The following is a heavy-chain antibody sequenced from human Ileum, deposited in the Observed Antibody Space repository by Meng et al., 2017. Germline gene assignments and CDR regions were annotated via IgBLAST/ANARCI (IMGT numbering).Heavy chain of an antibody. CDR1: GFTFSDYA. D-gene: IGHD5-18*01. CDR2: ISASGANA. CDR3: AKAVRGYSYGRGTYFEY. Sequence: GGSLRLSCAASGFTFSDYALNWVRQAPGEGLKWVSSISASGANAYYADSVKGRFTISRDSSKNTLFLQMNSLRAEDTALYYCAKAVRGYSYGRGTYFEYWGQGTLVTVSS. J-gene: IGHJ4*02. V-gene: IGHV3-23*01.